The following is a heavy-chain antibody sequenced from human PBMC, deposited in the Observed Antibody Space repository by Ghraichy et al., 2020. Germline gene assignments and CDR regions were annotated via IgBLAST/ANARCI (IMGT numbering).Heavy chain of an antibody. J-gene: IGHJ4*02. V-gene: IGHV3-21*06. CDR3: ASLFASADGQKRYDY. Sequence: LSLTCEGSGFTFSSFTMSWVRQAPERGLEWVSSITASSFDINFADSVKGRFAVSRDNAKNLLYLQMKSLRADDTAVYFCASLFASADGQKRYDYWGQGTLVAVSS. D-gene: IGHD5-24*01. CDR1: GFTFSSFT. CDR2: ITASSFDI.